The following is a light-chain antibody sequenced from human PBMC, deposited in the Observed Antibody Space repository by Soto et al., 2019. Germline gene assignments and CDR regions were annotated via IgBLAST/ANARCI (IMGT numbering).Light chain of an antibody. CDR3: QQADSVPLT. V-gene: IGKV1-12*01. J-gene: IGKJ4*01. CDR1: QAFGNL. Sequence: DIQMTQSPFSVSASVGDRVIITCRASQAFGNLLAWYQQNRGKAPKLLIYGIPTLQGGVPSRVSGGESGADFTRTISSVQPEDSASYYWQQADSVPLTFGGGTEVEIK. CDR2: GIP.